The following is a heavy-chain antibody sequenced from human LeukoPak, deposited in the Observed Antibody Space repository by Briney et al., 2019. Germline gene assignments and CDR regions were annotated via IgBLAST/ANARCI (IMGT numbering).Heavy chain of an antibody. Sequence: GGSLRLSCAASGFTFSDYGMHWVRQAPGKGLEWVEFVLPDGRSKYYVDSVKGRFAISRDDSKNTVDLEMNSLRVEDTAVYYCARDGDSSSWNFDYWGQGSLVTVYS. CDR3: ARDGDSSSWNFDY. CDR2: VLPDGRSK. CDR1: GFTFSDYG. V-gene: IGHV3-33*01. D-gene: IGHD6-13*01. J-gene: IGHJ4*02.